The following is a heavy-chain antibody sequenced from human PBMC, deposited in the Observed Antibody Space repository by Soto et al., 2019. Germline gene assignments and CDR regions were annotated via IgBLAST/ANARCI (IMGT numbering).Heavy chain of an antibody. CDR3: ARGVREEIAVVLVARPGEYGVDV. J-gene: IGHJ6*02. V-gene: IGHV3-30-3*01. Sequence: QVQLVESGGGVVQPGRSLRLSCSASGFTFRSYSMHWVRQAPGKGLECVAVISYDGSNKFYRDSVKGRFTISRDNAKNTLYLHINSLRYEDTAVYYCARGVREEIAVVLVARPGEYGVDVWGQGTTVTVSS. D-gene: IGHD2-15*01. CDR1: GFTFRSYS. CDR2: ISYDGSNK.